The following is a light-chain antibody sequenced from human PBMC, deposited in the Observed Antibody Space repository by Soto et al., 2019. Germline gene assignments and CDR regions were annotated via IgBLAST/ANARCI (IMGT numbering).Light chain of an antibody. CDR2: GAF. Sequence: IVMTQSPATLSVSPGEGATLSCRASETISRDLAWYQQKPGQSPRLLIFGAFTRAAGVPVRFSGSGSGTEFTLAVSSLQSEDVAVYGCQEYNKWPLTFGGGTRVEIK. CDR1: ETISRD. V-gene: IGKV3D-15*01. CDR3: QEYNKWPLT. J-gene: IGKJ4*01.